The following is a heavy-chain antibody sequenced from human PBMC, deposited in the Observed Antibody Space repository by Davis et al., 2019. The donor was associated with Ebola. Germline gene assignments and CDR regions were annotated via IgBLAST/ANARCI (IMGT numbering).Heavy chain of an antibody. CDR1: GGSFSGYY. CDR2: IYYSGST. J-gene: IGHJ4*02. Sequence: MPSETLSLTCAVSGGSFSGYYWSWIRQPPGKGLEWIGYIYYSGSTNYNPSLKSRVTITVDTSKNQFSLKLSAVTAADTAVYYCARDGETTVTTLDYWGQGTLVTVSS. V-gene: IGHV4-59*12. D-gene: IGHD4-11*01. CDR3: ARDGETTVTTLDY.